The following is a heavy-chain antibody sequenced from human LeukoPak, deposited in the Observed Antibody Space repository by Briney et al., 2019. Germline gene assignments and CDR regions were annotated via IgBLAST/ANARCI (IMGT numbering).Heavy chain of an antibody. V-gene: IGHV3-30*03. CDR2: ISYDGSNK. CDR1: GFTFSSYG. Sequence: GGSLRLSCAASGFTFSSYGMHWVRQAPGKGLEWVAVISYDGSNKYYADSVKGRFTISRDNSKNTLYLQMNSLRAEDTAVYYCAREPITIFGVVIIKYNWFDPWGQGTLVTVSS. CDR3: AREPITIFGVVIIKYNWFDP. D-gene: IGHD3-3*01. J-gene: IGHJ5*02.